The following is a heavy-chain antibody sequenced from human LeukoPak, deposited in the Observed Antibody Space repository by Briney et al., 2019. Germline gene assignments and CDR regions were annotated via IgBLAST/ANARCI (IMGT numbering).Heavy chain of an antibody. D-gene: IGHD3-16*02. CDR3: AKLSFSQSYDPISD. J-gene: IGHJ4*02. CDR1: GFTFSSYG. CDR2: ISGSGDST. V-gene: IGHV3-23*01. Sequence: GGSLRLSCAASGFTFSSYGMSWVRQAPGKWLEWVSAISGSGDSTYYADSVKGRFIISRDNSMDTLYLQMNSLRAEDTAVYYCAKLSFSQSYDPISDWGQGTLVTVSS.